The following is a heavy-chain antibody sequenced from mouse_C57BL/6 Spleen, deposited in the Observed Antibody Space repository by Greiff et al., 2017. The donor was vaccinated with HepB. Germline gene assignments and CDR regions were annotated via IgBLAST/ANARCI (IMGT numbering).Heavy chain of an antibody. CDR2: IHPNSGST. CDR3: ARQGYYYEFAY. Sequence: QVQLQQPGAELVKPGASVKLSCKASGYTFTSYWMHWVKQRPGQGLEWIGMIHPNSGSTNYNEKFKSKATLTVDKSSSTAYMQLSSLTSEDSAVYYCARQGYYYEFAYWGQGTLVTVSA. J-gene: IGHJ3*01. D-gene: IGHD1-1*01. CDR1: GYTFTSYW. V-gene: IGHV1-64*01.